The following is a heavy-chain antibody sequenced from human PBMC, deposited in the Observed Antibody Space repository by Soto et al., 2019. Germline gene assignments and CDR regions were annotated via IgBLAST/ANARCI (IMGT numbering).Heavy chain of an antibody. V-gene: IGHV4-59*01. CDR3: ARAGTSGYDILTGYSIQFDY. J-gene: IGHJ4*02. CDR2: IYYSGST. Sequence: TSETLSLTCTVSGGSISSYYWSWIRQPPGKGLEWIGYIYYSGSTNYNPSLKSRVTISVDTSKHQFSLKLSSVTAADTAVYYCARAGTSGYDILTGYSIQFDYWGQGTLVTVSS. CDR1: GGSISSYY. D-gene: IGHD3-9*01.